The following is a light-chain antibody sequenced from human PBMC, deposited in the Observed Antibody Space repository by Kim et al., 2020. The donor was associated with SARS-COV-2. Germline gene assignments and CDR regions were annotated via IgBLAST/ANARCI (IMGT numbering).Light chain of an antibody. V-gene: IGLV1-44*01. J-gene: IGLJ2*01. CDR2: SNN. CDR3: AAWDDSLNGPV. Sequence: ELTQPPSASGTPGQRVTISCSGSSSNIGSNTVNWYQQLPGTAPKLLIYSNNQRPSGVPDRFSGSKSGTSASLAISGLQSEDEADYYCAAWDDSLNGPVFGGGTQRTV. CDR1: SSNIGSNT.